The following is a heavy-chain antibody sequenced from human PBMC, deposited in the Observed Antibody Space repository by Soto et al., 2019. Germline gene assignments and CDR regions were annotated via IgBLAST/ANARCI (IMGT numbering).Heavy chain of an antibody. J-gene: IGHJ4*02. CDR1: GFPFRKYL. V-gene: IGHV3-7*05. CDR2: MKQDGSEK. CDR3: ARLITPRVLDS. Sequence: GGALRLSCAASGFPFRKYLMSWVRQAPGKGLEWVANMKQDGSEKDYVGSVKGRFTISRDNAKNSLYLQMNSLTTEDTAVYYCARLITPRVLDSWGQGTLVTVSS. D-gene: IGHD1-20*01.